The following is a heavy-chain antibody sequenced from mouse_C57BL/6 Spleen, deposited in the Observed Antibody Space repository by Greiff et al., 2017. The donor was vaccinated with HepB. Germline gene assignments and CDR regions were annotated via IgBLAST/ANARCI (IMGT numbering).Heavy chain of an antibody. Sequence: QVQLKQSGPELVKPGASVKISCKASGYAFSSSWMNWVKQRPGKGLEWIGRIYPGDGDTNYNGKFKGKATLTADKSSSTAYMQLSSLTSEDSAVYFCARGGDYYGSSYPWYFDVWGTGTTVTVSS. D-gene: IGHD1-1*01. J-gene: IGHJ1*03. CDR2: IYPGDGDT. CDR1: GYAFSSSW. CDR3: ARGGDYYGSSYPWYFDV. V-gene: IGHV1-82*01.